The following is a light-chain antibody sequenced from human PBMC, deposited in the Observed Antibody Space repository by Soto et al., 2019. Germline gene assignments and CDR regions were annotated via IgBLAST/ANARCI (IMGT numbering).Light chain of an antibody. J-gene: IGLJ2*01. CDR1: SSDIGVSNS. CDR3: ASYTTTGTVL. Sequence: QSALTQPASVSGSPGQSITISCTGTSSDIGVSNSVSWFQQHPGKAPKLMISEVSNRPSGVSNRFSDSKFDNTASLTISGLQAEDEADYYCASYTTTGTVLFGAGTQLTVL. CDR2: EVS. V-gene: IGLV2-14*01.